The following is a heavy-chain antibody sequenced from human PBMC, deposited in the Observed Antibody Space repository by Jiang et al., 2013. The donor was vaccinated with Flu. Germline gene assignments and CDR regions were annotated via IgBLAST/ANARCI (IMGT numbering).Heavy chain of an antibody. CDR1: GFTFSSYG. Sequence: QLLESGGGVVQPGRSLRLSCAASGFTFSSYGMHWVRQAPGKGLEWVAVIWYDGSNKYYADSVKGRFTISRDNSKNTLYLQMNSLRAEDTAVYYCAREVLRYFDPYYPGRDVWGQGTTVTVSS. J-gene: IGHJ6*02. CDR3: AREVLRYFDPYYPGRDV. D-gene: IGHD3-9*01. CDR2: IWYDGSNK. V-gene: IGHV3-33*01.